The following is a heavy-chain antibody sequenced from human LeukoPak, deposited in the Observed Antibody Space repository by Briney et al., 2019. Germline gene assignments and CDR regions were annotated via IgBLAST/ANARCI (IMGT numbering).Heavy chain of an antibody. Sequence: GGSLRLSCAASGFTFSSYAMSWVRQAPGKGLEWVSAIRGSGGSSYYADSVKGRFTISRDNSKNTLYLQMNSLRAEDTALYYCVYGSGSFDYWGQGTLVTVSS. CDR1: GFTFSSYA. J-gene: IGHJ4*02. D-gene: IGHD3-10*01. CDR2: IRGSGGSS. V-gene: IGHV3-23*01. CDR3: VYGSGSFDY.